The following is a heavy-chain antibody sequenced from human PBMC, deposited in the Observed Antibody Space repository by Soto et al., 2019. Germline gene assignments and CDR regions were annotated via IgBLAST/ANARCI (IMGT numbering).Heavy chain of an antibody. J-gene: IGHJ6*02. CDR1: GGSISRAAYY. D-gene: IGHD6-19*01. V-gene: IGHV4-31*03. CDR3: ARGRAGWRTYYYYGMDV. Sequence: PSETLSLTCTVSGGSISRAAYYWSWIRQHPGKDLEWIGYISHSGSTYYTPSLKSRVIISADTSKNQFSLNLNSVTAADTAVYYCARGRAGWRTYYYYGMDVWGQGTTVTVSS. CDR2: ISHSGST.